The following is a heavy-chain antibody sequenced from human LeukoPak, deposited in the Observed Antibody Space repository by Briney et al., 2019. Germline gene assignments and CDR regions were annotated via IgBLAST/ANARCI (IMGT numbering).Heavy chain of an antibody. J-gene: IGHJ4*02. CDR1: GYTFTSYG. D-gene: IGHD6-13*01. CDR3: ARDEGGIAASVPYYFDY. Sequence: ASVKVSCKASGYTFTSYGISLVRQAPGQGLEWMGWISAYNGNTNYAQKLQGRVTMTTDTSTSTAYMELRSLRSDDTAVYYCARDEGGIAASVPYYFDYWGQGTLVTVSS. CDR2: ISAYNGNT. V-gene: IGHV1-18*01.